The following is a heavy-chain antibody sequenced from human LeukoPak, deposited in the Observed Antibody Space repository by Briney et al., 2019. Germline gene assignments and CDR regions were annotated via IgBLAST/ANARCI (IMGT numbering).Heavy chain of an antibody. J-gene: IGHJ5*02. CDR2: ISGSGGST. CDR3: AKDYLDYYDSSGFDP. D-gene: IGHD3-22*01. Sequence: PGGSLRLSCAASGFTFSSYAMRWVRQAPGKGLEWVSAISGSGGSTYYADSVKGRFTISRDNSKNTLYLQMNSLTAEDRAVYYCAKDYLDYYDSSGFDPWGQGTLVTVSS. CDR1: GFTFSSYA. V-gene: IGHV3-23*01.